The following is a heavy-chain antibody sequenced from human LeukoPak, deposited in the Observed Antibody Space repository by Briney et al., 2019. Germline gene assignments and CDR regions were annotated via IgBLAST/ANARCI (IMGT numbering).Heavy chain of an antibody. D-gene: IGHD3-9*01. J-gene: IGHJ6*03. CDR2: IYYSGST. Sequence: PSETLSLTCNVSGGSISSSFYYWGWIRQPPGKGLEWIGNIYYSGSTYYNPSLKSRVTISVDTSKNQFSLKLSSVTAADTGIYYCARVGRTIFYYYYIDVWGKGTTVTVSS. CDR1: GGSISSSFYY. CDR3: ARVGRTIFYYYYIDV. V-gene: IGHV4-39*01.